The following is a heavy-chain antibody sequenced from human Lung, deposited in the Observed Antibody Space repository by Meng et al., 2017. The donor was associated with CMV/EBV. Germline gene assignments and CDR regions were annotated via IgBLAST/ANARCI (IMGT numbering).Heavy chain of an antibody. CDR2: IHPHRGDT. D-gene: IGHD7-27*01. CDR3: ARDNNWGPDY. Sequence: SVKVSCKASGYTFTAHYFHWVRQAPGQGLEWMGWIHPHRGDTNYAQQFQGRVTLTRDTSINTGYMELTRLTSDDAAVYYCARDNNWGPDYWGQGTLVTVSS. J-gene: IGHJ4*02. CDR1: GYTFTAHY. V-gene: IGHV1-2*02.